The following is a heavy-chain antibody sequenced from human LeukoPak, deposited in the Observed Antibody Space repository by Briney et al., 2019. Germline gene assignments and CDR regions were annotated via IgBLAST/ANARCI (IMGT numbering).Heavy chain of an antibody. Sequence: SETLSLTCSVSSGSISNFYWSWIRQPPGKGLEWIGYIYYSGITNYNPSLKSRVTISVDTSKNQFSLKMSPVTAADTAVYYCARVRRSLNWFDSWGQGTLVTVSS. J-gene: IGHJ5*01. D-gene: IGHD3-3*01. CDR1: SGSISNFY. CDR2: IYYSGIT. V-gene: IGHV4-59*01. CDR3: ARVRRSLNWFDS.